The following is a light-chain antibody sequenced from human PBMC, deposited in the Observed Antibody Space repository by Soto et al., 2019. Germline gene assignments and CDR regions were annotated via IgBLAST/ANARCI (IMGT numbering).Light chain of an antibody. CDR1: SSNIGNNY. J-gene: IGLJ2*01. CDR2: DSN. Sequence: QSVLTQPPSVSAAPGQKVTISCSGSSSNIGNNYVSWYQQLPGTAPKLLIYDSNKRPSGIPDRFSGSKSGTSATLGITGLQTGDEADYNCGTWDNSLSAGVFGGGTKLTVL. V-gene: IGLV1-51*01. CDR3: GTWDNSLSAGV.